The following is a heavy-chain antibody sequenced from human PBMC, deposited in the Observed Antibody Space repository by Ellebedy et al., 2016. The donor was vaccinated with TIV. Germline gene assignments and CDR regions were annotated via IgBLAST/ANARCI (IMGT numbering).Heavy chain of an antibody. CDR3: ARDRGGYYGSSGYYVGAFFDY. Sequence: PGGSLRLSCAASGSTFSSHFMDWLRQAPGKGLEWVGRSTTESTSYTSEYAASVKGRFTISRDDSKNSIYLQMNSLTTEDTAVYYCARDRGGYYGSSGYYVGAFFDYWGQGTLVTVSS. CDR1: GSTFSSHF. CDR2: STTESTSYTS. V-gene: IGHV3-72*01. J-gene: IGHJ4*02. D-gene: IGHD3-22*01.